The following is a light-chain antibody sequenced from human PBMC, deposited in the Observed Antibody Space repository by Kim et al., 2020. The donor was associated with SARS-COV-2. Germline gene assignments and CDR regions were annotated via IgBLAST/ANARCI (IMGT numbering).Light chain of an antibody. V-gene: IGLV3-1*01. CDR1: NLGDKY. CDR2: QDS. J-gene: IGLJ3*02. Sequence: SYELTQPPSVSVSPGQTASITCSGDNLGDKYACWYQQKPGQSPVLVIYQDSKRPSGIPERFSGSNSGNTATLTISGTQAMDEADYYCQAWDSSTSHWVFG. CDR3: QAWDSSTSHWV.